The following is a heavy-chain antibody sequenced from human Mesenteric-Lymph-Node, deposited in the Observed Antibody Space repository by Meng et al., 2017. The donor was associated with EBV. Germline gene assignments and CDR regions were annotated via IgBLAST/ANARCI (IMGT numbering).Heavy chain of an antibody. V-gene: IGHV4-4*02. CDR3: ARGREYSWGY. J-gene: IGHJ4*02. D-gene: IGHD4-11*01. Sequence: QVQLQEWGPGLVKPSGTRSLTCGVYGGSISNDHWWSWVRQPPGKGLEWIGEMYHSGSTNYNPSLKSRVTISVDKSKNQFFLSLNSATAADTAVYYCARGREYSWGYWGQGTLVTVSS. CDR1: GGSISNDHW. CDR2: MYHSGST.